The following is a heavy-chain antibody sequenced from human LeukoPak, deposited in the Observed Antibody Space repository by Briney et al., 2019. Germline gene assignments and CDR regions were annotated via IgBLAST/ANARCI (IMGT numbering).Heavy chain of an antibody. J-gene: IGHJ4*02. CDR1: GFTFDDYA. Sequence: PGRSLRLSCAASGFTFDDYAMHWVRQAPGKGLEWVSGISWNSGSIGYADSVKGRFTISRDNAKNSLYLQMNSLRAEDTAIYYCAKEAAAAAGPFDYWGQGTLVTVSS. CDR2: ISWNSGSI. D-gene: IGHD6-13*01. CDR3: AKEAAAAAGPFDY. V-gene: IGHV3-9*01.